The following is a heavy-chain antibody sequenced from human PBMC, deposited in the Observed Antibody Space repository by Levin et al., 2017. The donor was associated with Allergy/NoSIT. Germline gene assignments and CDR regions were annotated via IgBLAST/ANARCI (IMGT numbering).Heavy chain of an antibody. CDR2: ISGSGGST. Sequence: GGSLRLSCAASGFTFSSYAMSWVRQAPGKGLEWVSAISGSGGSTYYADSVKGRFTISRDNSKNTLYLQMNSLRAEDTAVYYCAKVPTAAAGGYVRIAILALWDYWGQGTLVTVSS. J-gene: IGHJ4*02. D-gene: IGHD6-13*01. CDR3: AKVPTAAAGGYVRIAILALWDY. V-gene: IGHV3-23*01. CDR1: GFTFSSYA.